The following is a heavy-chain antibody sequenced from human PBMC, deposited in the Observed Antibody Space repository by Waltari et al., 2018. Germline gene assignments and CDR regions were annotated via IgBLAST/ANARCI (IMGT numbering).Heavy chain of an antibody. V-gene: IGHV4-4*02. D-gene: IGHD2-2*01. Sequence: QVQLQESGPGLVAPSGTLSLTCAVSGDSISSNYWWGWVRQSPGKGLEWIGQIHHSGRTHYNPSFESRLSMSVDRSKNQFSLNLNSVTAADTAVYYCAGDRAIGLFFDYWGQGTLVTVSS. J-gene: IGHJ4*02. CDR2: IHHSGRT. CDR1: GDSISSNYW. CDR3: AGDRAIGLFFDY.